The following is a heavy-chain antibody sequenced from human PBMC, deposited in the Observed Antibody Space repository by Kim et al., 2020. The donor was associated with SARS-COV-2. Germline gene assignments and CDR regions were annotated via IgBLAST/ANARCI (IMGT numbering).Heavy chain of an antibody. CDR3: ARHTSAYSTLDY. V-gene: IGHV4-39*01. Sequence: SETLSLTCTLSSGSISSSSYYWVWIRQPPGKGLEFIGKIHYLGSTDYNPSLKSRVTISIDTSKKYFSLKLTSVTAADTAVYFCARHTSAYSTLDYWCQGALVTVSS. J-gene: IGHJ4*02. CDR1: SGSISSSSYY. D-gene: IGHD3-22*01. CDR2: IHYLGST.